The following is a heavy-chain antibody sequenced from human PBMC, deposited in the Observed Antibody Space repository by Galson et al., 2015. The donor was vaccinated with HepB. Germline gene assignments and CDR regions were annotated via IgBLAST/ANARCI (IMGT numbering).Heavy chain of an antibody. Sequence: SVKVSCKASGYTFTSYAMHWVRQAPGQRLEWMGWINAGNGNTKYSQKFQGRVTITRDTSASTAYMELSSLRSEDTAVYYCASGIAAAGTIWDYWGQGTLVTVSS. J-gene: IGHJ4*02. CDR1: GYTFTSYA. D-gene: IGHD6-13*01. V-gene: IGHV1-3*01. CDR2: INAGNGNT. CDR3: ASGIAAAGTIWDY.